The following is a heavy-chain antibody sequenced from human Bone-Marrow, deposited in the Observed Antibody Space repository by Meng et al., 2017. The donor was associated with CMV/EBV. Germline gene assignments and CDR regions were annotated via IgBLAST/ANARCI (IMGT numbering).Heavy chain of an antibody. CDR1: GFTFSGYT. CDR3: AKAVVGFPYYLEY. CDR2: ISGDGSGI. D-gene: IGHD3-16*01. V-gene: IGHV3-23*01. J-gene: IGHJ4*02. Sequence: AAGFTFSGYTMTWFRQAPGKGLEWVSAISGDGSGIYYADSVKGRFSISRDNSKTTLYLLLNSLRVDDTAEYYCAKAVVGFPYYLEYWGQGTLVTVSS.